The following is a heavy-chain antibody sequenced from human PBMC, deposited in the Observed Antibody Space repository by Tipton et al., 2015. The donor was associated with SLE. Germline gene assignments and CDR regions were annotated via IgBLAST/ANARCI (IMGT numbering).Heavy chain of an antibody. V-gene: IGHV3-21*01. CDR2: ISSTTNYI. CDR3: ARDSATYDFWSGFDL. Sequence: SLRLSCAASGFPFSSYSLNWVRQAPGKGLEWISSISSTTNYIYYADSVKGRFTISRDNAKNSLYLQMNSLRAEDTAVYFCARDSATYDFWSGFDLWGRGTLVTVSS. D-gene: IGHD3-3*01. J-gene: IGHJ2*01. CDR1: GFPFSSYS.